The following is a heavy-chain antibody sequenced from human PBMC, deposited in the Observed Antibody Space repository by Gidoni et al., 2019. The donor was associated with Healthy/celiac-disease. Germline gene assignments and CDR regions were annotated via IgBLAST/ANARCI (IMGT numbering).Heavy chain of an antibody. CDR2: INPSGGST. V-gene: IGHV1-46*01. Sequence: QVQLVQSGAEVTKPGASVQVSCKASGYTFTSCSMHCVRQAPGQGLEWMGIINPSGGSTSYAQKFQGRVTMTRDTSTSTVYMELSSLRSEDTAVYYCARDIPFRVVGATSWFDPWGQGTLVTVSS. D-gene: IGHD1-26*01. CDR1: GYTFTSCS. J-gene: IGHJ5*02. CDR3: ARDIPFRVVGATSWFDP.